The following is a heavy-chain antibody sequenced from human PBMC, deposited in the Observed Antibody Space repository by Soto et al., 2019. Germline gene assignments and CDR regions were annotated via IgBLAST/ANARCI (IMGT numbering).Heavy chain of an antibody. J-gene: IGHJ5*02. V-gene: IGHV4-61*01. D-gene: IGHD2-2*02. CDR1: GGSVSSGSYY. CDR2: IYYSGST. CDR3: ARSIGYCSSTSCYTGGWFDP. Sequence: PSETLSLTCTVSGGSVSSGSYYWRWIRQPPGKGLEWIGYIYYSGSTNYNPSLKSRVTISVDTSKNQFSLKLSSVTAADTAVYYCARSIGYCSSTSCYTGGWFDPWGQGTLVTVSS.